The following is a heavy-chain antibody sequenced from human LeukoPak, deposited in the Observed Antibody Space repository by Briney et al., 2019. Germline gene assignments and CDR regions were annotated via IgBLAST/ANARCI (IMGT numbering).Heavy chain of an antibody. CDR1: GGSISSYY. J-gene: IGHJ5*02. Sequence: SETLSLTCTVSGGSISSYYWSWIRQPPGKGLEWIGYIYYSGSTNYNPSLKSRVTISVDTSKNQFSLKLSSVTAADTAVYYCARIPTSTYDFWSGYFPWGQGTLVTVSS. CDR3: ARIPTSTYDFWSGYFP. D-gene: IGHD3-3*01. CDR2: IYYSGST. V-gene: IGHV4-59*01.